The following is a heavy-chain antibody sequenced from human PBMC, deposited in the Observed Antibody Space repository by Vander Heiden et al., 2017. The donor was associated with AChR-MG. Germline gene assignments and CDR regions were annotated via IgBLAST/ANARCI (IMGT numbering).Heavy chain of an antibody. CDR3: ARGQYYYDSSGYYVFDY. CDR2: INPNSGGT. J-gene: IGHJ4*02. Sequence: QVQLVQSGAEVKKPGASVKVSCKASGYTFTGYYMHWGRQAPGQGLEWMGWINPNSGGTNYAQKFQGWVTMTRDTSISTAYMELSRLRSDDTAVYYCARGQYYYDSSGYYVFDYWGQGTLVTVSS. V-gene: IGHV1-2*04. CDR1: GYTFTGYY. D-gene: IGHD3-22*01.